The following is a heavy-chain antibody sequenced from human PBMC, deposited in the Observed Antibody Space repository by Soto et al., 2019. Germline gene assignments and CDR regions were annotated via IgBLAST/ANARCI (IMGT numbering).Heavy chain of an antibody. CDR1: GGSISSGDYY. J-gene: IGHJ4*02. Sequence: TSETLSLTCTVSGGSISSGDYYWSWIRQPPGKGLESIGYIYYSGSTYYNPSLKSRVTISIDTSKNQFSLKLSSVTAADTAVYYCAREILYGDYPAIDYWGQGMLVTVSS. CDR2: IYYSGST. V-gene: IGHV4-30-4*01. CDR3: AREILYGDYPAIDY. D-gene: IGHD4-17*01.